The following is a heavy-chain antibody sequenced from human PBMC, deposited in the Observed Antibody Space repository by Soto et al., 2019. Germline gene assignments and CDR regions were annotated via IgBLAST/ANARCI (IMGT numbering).Heavy chain of an antibody. CDR3: ARDVGDCSGGSCYRAY. CDR2: IIPILGIA. J-gene: IGHJ4*02. Sequence: ASVKVSCKASGGTFSSYTISWVRQAPGQGLEWMGRIIPILGIANYAQKFQGRVTITADKSTSTAYMELSSLRSEDTAVYYCARDVGDCSGGSCYRAYWGQGTLVTVSS. V-gene: IGHV1-69*04. D-gene: IGHD2-15*01. CDR1: GGTFSSYT.